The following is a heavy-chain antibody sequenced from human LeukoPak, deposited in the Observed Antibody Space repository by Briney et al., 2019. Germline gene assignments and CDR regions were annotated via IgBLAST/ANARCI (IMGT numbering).Heavy chain of an antibody. CDR2: FCYSGNA. CDR1: GGSISTCRYY. CDR3: ARLSPYLGSGSSAFPDDY. J-gene: IGHJ4*02. Sequence: SETLSLTCTVAGGSISTCRYYWGWIRQPPGKGLEWIGNFCYSGNAYYSPSLKSRVTMSVDTSKKQFSLNLTSVTAADTAVYYCARLSPYLGSGSSAFPDDYWGQGTLVTVSS. D-gene: IGHD3-10*01. V-gene: IGHV4-39*01.